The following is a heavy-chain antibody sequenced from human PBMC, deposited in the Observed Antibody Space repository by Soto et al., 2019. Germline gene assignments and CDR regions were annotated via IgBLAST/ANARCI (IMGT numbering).Heavy chain of an antibody. D-gene: IGHD1-20*01. Sequence: QVQLQESGPGLVKPSGTLSLTCAVSGGSISSSNWWSWVRQPPGKGLEWIGEIYHSGSTNYNPSLKIRVTISVYKSKNQFSLKLSSGTVADTAGYYCARASNKSGILNDYWGQGTLVTVSS. CDR2: IYHSGST. J-gene: IGHJ4*02. CDR3: ARASNKSGILNDY. CDR1: GGSISSSNW. V-gene: IGHV4-4*02.